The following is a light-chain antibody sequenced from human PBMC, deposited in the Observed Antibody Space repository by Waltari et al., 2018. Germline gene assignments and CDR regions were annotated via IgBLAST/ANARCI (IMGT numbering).Light chain of an antibody. CDR3: QQRSTWPSLT. Sequence: EIVLTQSPATLSLSPGESVPLSCRASQSVSRHLAWYQQRPGQAPRLLIYDASNRAPGIPARFSGSGSGTDFTLTISSLEPEDFAVYYCQQRSTWPSLTFGGGTKVGIK. V-gene: IGKV3-11*01. CDR1: QSVSRH. J-gene: IGKJ4*01. CDR2: DAS.